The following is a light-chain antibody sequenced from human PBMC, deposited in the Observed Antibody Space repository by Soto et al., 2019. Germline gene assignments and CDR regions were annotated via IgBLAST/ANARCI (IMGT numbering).Light chain of an antibody. CDR2: EAS. V-gene: IGKV3-11*01. Sequence: EIVLTQSPATRSLSPGEIATLSCRASQSVRNYLAWYQHKPGQAPRLLIYEASNRADGIPARFSGSGSGTDFTITISSLEPEDFAVYYCQQRNNWPRITCGQGTRLEIK. CDR1: QSVRNY. CDR3: QQRNNWPRIT. J-gene: IGKJ5*01.